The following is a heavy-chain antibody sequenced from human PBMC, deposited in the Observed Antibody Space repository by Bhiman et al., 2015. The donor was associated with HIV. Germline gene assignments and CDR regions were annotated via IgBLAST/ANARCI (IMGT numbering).Heavy chain of an antibody. CDR2: ISGTGGST. J-gene: IGHJ3*02. Sequence: EVHLLESGGGLVQPGGSLRLSCAASGFTFSNHAMSWVRQAPGKGLEWVSAISGTGGSTYYVEPVKGRFTISRDNSKNTIYVQINSLRAEDTAIYYCAKDMYKTFSRGAFDIWGQGTMVTVSS. D-gene: IGHD1-1*01. CDR1: GFTFSNHA. V-gene: IGHV3-23*01. CDR3: AKDMYKTFSRGAFDI.